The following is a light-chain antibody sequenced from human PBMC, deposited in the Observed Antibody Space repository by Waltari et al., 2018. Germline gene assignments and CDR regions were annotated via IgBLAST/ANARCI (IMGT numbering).Light chain of an antibody. Sequence: DIQMAQSPSSLSASVGDRVTITCRASQSISTYLNWYQQKPGKAPKLLIYYASSLQSGVTSRFRGSGSWTDFTLTISSLQPEDFATYYCQQSYSTPPMYTFGQGTKLDIK. CDR2: YAS. CDR1: QSISTY. CDR3: QQSYSTPPMYT. V-gene: IGKV1-39*01. J-gene: IGKJ2*01.